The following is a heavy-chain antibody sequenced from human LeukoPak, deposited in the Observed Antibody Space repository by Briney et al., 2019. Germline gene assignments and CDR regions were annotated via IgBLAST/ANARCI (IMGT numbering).Heavy chain of an antibody. D-gene: IGHD4-17*01. Sequence: PSETLSLTCAVYGGSFSGYYWSGIPQPPGKGLEWIGEINHSGSTNYNPSLKSRVTISVDTSKNQFSLKLSSVTAADTAVYYCARRVTVTTLRYFDYWGQGTLVTVSS. CDR2: INHSGST. CDR3: ARRVTVTTLRYFDY. CDR1: GGSFSGYY. V-gene: IGHV4-34*01. J-gene: IGHJ4*02.